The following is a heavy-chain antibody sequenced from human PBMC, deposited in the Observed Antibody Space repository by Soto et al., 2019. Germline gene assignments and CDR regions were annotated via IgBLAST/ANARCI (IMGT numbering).Heavy chain of an antibody. J-gene: IGHJ2*01. CDR3: ARDLWVSGSRAGYFDL. CDR2: IWFDGSDK. Sequence: QVQLVESGGGVVQPGRSLRLSCAASGFSFSNYGMHWVRQAPGKGLEWVAVIWFDGSDKYYGDSVKGRFTISRDNSEKXLYLQMNSLRVEDTAVYFCARDLWVSGSRAGYFDLWGRGILVSISS. CDR1: GFSFSNYG. D-gene: IGHD5-12*01. V-gene: IGHV3-33*01.